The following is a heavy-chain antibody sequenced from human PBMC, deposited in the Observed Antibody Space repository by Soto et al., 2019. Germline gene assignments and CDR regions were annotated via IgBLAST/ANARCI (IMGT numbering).Heavy chain of an antibody. CDR1: GYTFTSYG. Sequence: QVQLVQSGAEVKKPGASVKVSCKASGYTFTSYGINWVRQAPGQGLEWMGWISGNNGNTNYAHKRQGRVTMTTDTSTSIAYMEVRSLRSDDTAVYYCARADYYHGSGSSTYYPYYYMDVWGKGPTVTVSS. CDR2: ISGNNGNT. CDR3: ARADYYHGSGSSTYYPYYYMDV. V-gene: IGHV1-18*01. D-gene: IGHD3-10*01. J-gene: IGHJ6*03.